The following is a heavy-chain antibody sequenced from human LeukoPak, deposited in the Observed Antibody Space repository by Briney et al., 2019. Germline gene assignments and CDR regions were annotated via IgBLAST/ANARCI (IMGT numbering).Heavy chain of an antibody. D-gene: IGHD3-22*01. J-gene: IGHJ4*02. Sequence: GGSLRLSCAASGFTFSSYAMSWVRQAPGKGLEWVSAISDSGGSTYYADSVKGRFTISRDNSKNTLYLQMNSLRAEDTAVYYCAKLLHYYDSSGYYHHFGYWGQGTLVTVSS. CDR2: ISDSGGST. CDR1: GFTFSSYA. V-gene: IGHV3-23*01. CDR3: AKLLHYYDSSGYYHHFGY.